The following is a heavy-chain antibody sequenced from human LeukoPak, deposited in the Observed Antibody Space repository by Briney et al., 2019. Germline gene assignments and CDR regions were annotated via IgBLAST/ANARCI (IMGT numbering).Heavy chain of an antibody. CDR1: DGSISSGDYY. V-gene: IGHV4-30-4*01. Sequence: SETLSLTCTVSDGSISSGDYYWSWIRQPPGKGLEWIGYIYYSGSTYYNPSLKSRVTISVDTSKNQFSLKLSSVTAADSAVHYCTRGQWEGLYFDLWGRRTMVTF. D-gene: IGHD1-26*01. CDR2: IYYSGST. CDR3: TRGQWEGLYFDL. J-gene: IGHJ2*01.